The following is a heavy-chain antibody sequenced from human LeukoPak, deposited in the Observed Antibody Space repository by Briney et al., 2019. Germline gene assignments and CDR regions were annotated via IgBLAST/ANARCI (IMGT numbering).Heavy chain of an antibody. J-gene: IGHJ4*02. CDR1: GFPFSSYA. Sequence: GGSLRLSCAASGFPFSSYAMSSVRQAPGEGLEWVSRISDSGGSTYYADSVKGRFTISRDNAKNSLYLQMNSLRAEDTAVYYCARDLRLHDYGDYFDYWGQGTLVTVSS. D-gene: IGHD4-17*01. V-gene: IGHV3-23*01. CDR3: ARDLRLHDYGDYFDY. CDR2: ISDSGGST.